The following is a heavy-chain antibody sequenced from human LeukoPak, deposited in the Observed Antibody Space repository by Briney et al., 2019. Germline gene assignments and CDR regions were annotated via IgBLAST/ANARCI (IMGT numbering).Heavy chain of an antibody. D-gene: IGHD3-3*01. V-gene: IGHV1-2*02. CDR2: INPNSGGT. CDR3: ARAPVTIFGVVISYYYYMDV. Sequence: GASVKVSCKASGYTFTGYYMHWVRQAPGQGLEWMGWINPNSGGTNYAQKFQGRVTMTRDTSISTAHMELSRLRSDDTAVYYCARAPVTIFGVVISYYYYMDVWGKGTTVTVSS. CDR1: GYTFTGYY. J-gene: IGHJ6*03.